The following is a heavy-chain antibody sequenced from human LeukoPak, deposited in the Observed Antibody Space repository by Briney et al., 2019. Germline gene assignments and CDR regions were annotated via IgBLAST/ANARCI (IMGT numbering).Heavy chain of an antibody. D-gene: IGHD4/OR15-4a*01. J-gene: IGHJ4*02. CDR3: ARASGAYPSDFGY. V-gene: IGHV3-33*01. CDR1: GFAFSTYV. CDR2: IWYDGSNK. Sequence: PGGSLRLSCAASGFAFSTYVMHWVRQAPGKGLEWVAIIWYDGSNKYYADSVKGRFTISRDNSKNTLYLQMNSLRAEDTAVYYCARASGAYPSDFGYWGQGTLVTVSS.